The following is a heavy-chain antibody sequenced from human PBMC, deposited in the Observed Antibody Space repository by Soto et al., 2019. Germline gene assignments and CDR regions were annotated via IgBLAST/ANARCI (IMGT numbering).Heavy chain of an antibody. CDR2: ISSSSSYI. J-gene: IGHJ4*02. Sequence: EVQLVESGGGLVKPGGSLRLSCAASGFTFSSYSMNWVRQAPGKGLEWVSSISSSSSYIYYADSVKGRFTISRDNAKNSLYLQMNSMRAEDTAVYYCARESGIYFLGLDYWGQGTLVTVSS. V-gene: IGHV3-21*01. CDR3: ARESGIYFLGLDY. CDR1: GFTFSSYS. D-gene: IGHD1-26*01.